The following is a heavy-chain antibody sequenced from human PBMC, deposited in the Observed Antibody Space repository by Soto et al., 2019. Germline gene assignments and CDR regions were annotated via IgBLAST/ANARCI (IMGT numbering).Heavy chain of an antibody. D-gene: IGHD2-21*02. V-gene: IGHV3-30-3*01. CDR3: ARDLHIVVVTAILDY. Sequence: QVPLVESGGGVVQPGRSLRLSCAASGFTFSSYAMHWVRQATGKGLEWVAVISYDGSNKYYADSVKGRFTISRDNSKNTLYLQMNSLIAEDTAVYYCARDLHIVVVTAILDYWGQRTKVTVSS. CDR1: GFTFSSYA. CDR2: ISYDGSNK. J-gene: IGHJ4*02.